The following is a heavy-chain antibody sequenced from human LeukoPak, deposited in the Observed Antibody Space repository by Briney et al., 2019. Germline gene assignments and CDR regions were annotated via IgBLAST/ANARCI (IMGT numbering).Heavy chain of an antibody. CDR1: AYSFTSYW. J-gene: IGHJ5*02. Sequence: GESLRISCKGSAYSFTSYWISWVRQMPGKGLEWMGRIDPSDSYTNYSPSCQGHVTISADKSISAAYLQWSSLKASDTAMYYCARGTRITIFGVVTRMENWFDPWGQGTLVTVSS. CDR3: ARGTRITIFGVVTRMENWFDP. CDR2: IDPSDSYT. D-gene: IGHD3-3*01. V-gene: IGHV5-10-1*01.